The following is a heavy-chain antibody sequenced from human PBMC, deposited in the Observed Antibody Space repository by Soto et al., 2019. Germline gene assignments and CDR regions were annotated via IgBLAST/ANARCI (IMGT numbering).Heavy chain of an antibody. V-gene: IGHV3-23*01. D-gene: IGHD1-20*01. CDR2: ICGSGGST. CDR3: AYSRSSWNFFFQADYG. J-gene: IGHJ6*01. Sequence: KGLYCVSCICGSGGSTYYDASLKGRFNISRDNSKNTLYLQMNSLRAEDTAVYYCAYSRSSWNFFFQADYG.